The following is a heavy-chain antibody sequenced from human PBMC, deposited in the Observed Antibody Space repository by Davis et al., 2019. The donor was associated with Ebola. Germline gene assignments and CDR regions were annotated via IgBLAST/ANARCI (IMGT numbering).Heavy chain of an antibody. CDR3: ARGVYWFDP. CDR1: GGSFTGYY. J-gene: IGHJ5*02. CDR2: INQSGST. V-gene: IGHV4-34*01. Sequence: PGGSLRLSCAVYGGSFTGYYWSWIRQPPGKGLEWIGEINQSGSTNYNPSLKSRVTISLDTSKNQFSLKLSSVTAADTAVYYCARGVYWFDPWGQGTLVTVSS.